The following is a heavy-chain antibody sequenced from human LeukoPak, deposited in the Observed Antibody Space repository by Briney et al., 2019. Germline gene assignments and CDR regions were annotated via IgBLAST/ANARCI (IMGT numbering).Heavy chain of an antibody. CDR2: TSGSAGYT. CDR1: GFTFSSHA. J-gene: IGHJ4*02. Sequence: PGGSLRLSCAASGFTFSSHAMSWVRQAPGKGLEWVSGTSGSAGYTYYAVSVKGRFTISRDNSRNTLFLQMNSLRDEDTGVYYCAKVRFDSGSYYYIYDWGQGTLVTVSS. V-gene: IGHV3-23*01. D-gene: IGHD3-10*01. CDR3: AKVRFDSGSYYYIYD.